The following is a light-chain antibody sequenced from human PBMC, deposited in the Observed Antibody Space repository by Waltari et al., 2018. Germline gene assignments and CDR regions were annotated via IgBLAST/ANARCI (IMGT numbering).Light chain of an antibody. CDR3: SSYANSDTFVL. Sequence: QAVLTQSPSVSGSPGQSVTISCTGTSSDIGGYNRVSWYQQHPGKAPKVMIYEVSERASCVSDRFSGSKSGNAASLTISGLQAEDEADYYCSSYANSDTFVLFGGGTRLTVL. J-gene: IGLJ2*01. CDR1: SSDIGGYNR. CDR2: EVS. V-gene: IGLV2-14*01.